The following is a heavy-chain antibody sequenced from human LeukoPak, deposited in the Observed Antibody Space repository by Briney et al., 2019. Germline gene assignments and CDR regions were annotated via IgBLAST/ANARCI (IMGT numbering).Heavy chain of an antibody. CDR1: GGTFSSYA. J-gene: IGHJ4*02. CDR2: IIPIFGTA. Sequence: SVKVSCTASGGTFSSYAISWVRQAPGQGLEWMGGIIPIFGTANYPQKFQGRVTITADESTGTAYMELSSLRSEDTAVYYCARSYDYVWGSYRYIGYFDYWGQGTLVTVSS. CDR3: ARSYDYVWGSYRYIGYFDY. V-gene: IGHV1-69*01. D-gene: IGHD3-16*02.